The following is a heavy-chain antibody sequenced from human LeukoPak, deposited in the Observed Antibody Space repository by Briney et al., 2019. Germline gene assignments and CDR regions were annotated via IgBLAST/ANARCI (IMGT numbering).Heavy chain of an antibody. D-gene: IGHD3-10*01. J-gene: IGHJ4*02. CDR2: ISGDGDST. CDR1: GFTFSNHA. CDR3: AKDHTYGSGTLYPTCDH. Sequence: GGSLRLSRAVSGFTFSNHAMNWARQAPGKGLEWMSSISGDGDSTYYPDSMRGRFTISRDNSQSTLFLQLNSLRAEDTAVYYCAKDHTYGSGTLYPTCDHWSQGALVTVSS. V-gene: IGHV3-23*01.